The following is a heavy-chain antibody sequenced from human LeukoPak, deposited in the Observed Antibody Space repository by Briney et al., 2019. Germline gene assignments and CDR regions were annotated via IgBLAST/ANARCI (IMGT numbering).Heavy chain of an antibody. V-gene: IGHV1-69*01. CDR1: GGTFSSYA. J-gene: IGHJ4*02. CDR2: IIPIFGTA. D-gene: IGHD3-9*01. CDR3: ARGLEVRRASYFDWLPDDY. Sequence: GASVKVSCKASGGTFSSYAISWVRQAPGQGLEWMGGIIPIFGTANYAQKFQGRVTITADESTSTAYMELSSLRSEDTAVYYCARGLEVRRASYFDWLPDDYWGQGTLVTVSS.